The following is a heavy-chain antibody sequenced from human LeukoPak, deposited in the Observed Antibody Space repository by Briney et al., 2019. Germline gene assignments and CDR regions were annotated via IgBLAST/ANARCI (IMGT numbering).Heavy chain of an antibody. D-gene: IGHD6-19*01. CDR3: ARDKQWLVSYYYYGMYV. Sequence: PSETLFLTCTVSGGSISSGSYYRSWIRQPAGKGLEWIGRIYTSGSTNYNPSLKSRVTISVDTSKNQFSLKLSSVTAADTAVYYCARDKQWLVSYYYYGMYVWGQGTTVTVSS. CDR2: IYTSGST. CDR1: GGSISSGSYY. V-gene: IGHV4-61*02. J-gene: IGHJ6*02.